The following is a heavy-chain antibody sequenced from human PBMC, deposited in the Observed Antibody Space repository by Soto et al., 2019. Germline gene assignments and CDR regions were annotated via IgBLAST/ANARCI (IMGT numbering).Heavy chain of an antibody. CDR3: ARGHYYESTGFHGYFFDY. Sequence: PSETLSLTCTASGGSISGYYWNWIRQPPGKGLEWIGYIYYSGSTNYNPPLESRVTMSVDTSKNQLSLKLSSVTAADTAVYYCARGHYYESTGFHGYFFDYWGQGSLVTVSS. CDR2: IYYSGST. D-gene: IGHD3-22*01. CDR1: GGSISGYY. V-gene: IGHV4-59*01. J-gene: IGHJ4*02.